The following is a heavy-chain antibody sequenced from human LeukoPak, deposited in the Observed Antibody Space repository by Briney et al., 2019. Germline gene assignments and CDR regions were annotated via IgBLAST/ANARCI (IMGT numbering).Heavy chain of an antibody. CDR1: GYTFTGYY. CDR2: INPNSGGT. CDR3: ARGGVVVIGDFDY. D-gene: IGHD3-22*01. V-gene: IGHV1-2*06. Sequence: ATVKVSCKASGYTFTGYYMHWVRQAPGQGLEWMGRINPNSGGTNYAQKFQGRVTMTRDTSISTAYMELGRLRSDDTAVYYCARGGVVVIGDFDYWGQGTLVTVSS. J-gene: IGHJ4*02.